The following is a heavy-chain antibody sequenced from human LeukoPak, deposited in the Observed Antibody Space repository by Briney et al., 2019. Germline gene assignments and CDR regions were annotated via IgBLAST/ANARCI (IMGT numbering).Heavy chain of an antibody. CDR2: ISSSGSTI. J-gene: IGHJ5*02. CDR1: GFTFSDYY. V-gene: IGHV3-11*04. CDR3: ARVKFVGNSQGWFDP. D-gene: IGHD4-23*01. Sequence: PGGSLRLSCAASGFTFSDYYMSWIRQAPGKGLEWVSYISSSGSTIYYADSVKGRFTISRDNAKNSLYLQMNSLRAEDTAVYYCARVKFVGNSQGWFDPWGQGTLVTVSS.